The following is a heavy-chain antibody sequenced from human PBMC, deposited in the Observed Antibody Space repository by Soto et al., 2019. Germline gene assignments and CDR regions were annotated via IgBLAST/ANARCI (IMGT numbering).Heavy chain of an antibody. CDR3: ARDHVVVVPAAIPNYYYYGMDV. CDR1: GGTFSSYA. CDR2: IIPIFGTA. Sequence: QVQLVQSGAEVKKPGSSVKVSCKASGGTFSSYAISWVRQAPGQGLEWMGGIIPIFGTANYAQKFQGRFTITADESTSTAYMELSSLRSEDTAVYYCARDHVVVVPAAIPNYYYYGMDVWGQGTTVTVSS. V-gene: IGHV1-69*01. J-gene: IGHJ6*02. D-gene: IGHD2-2*02.